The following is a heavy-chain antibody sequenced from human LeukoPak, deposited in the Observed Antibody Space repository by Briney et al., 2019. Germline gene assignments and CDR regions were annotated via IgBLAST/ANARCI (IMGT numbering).Heavy chain of an antibody. CDR1: GYTFTDYH. V-gene: IGHV1-2*02. Sequence: ASVKVSCKASGYTFTDYHIHWVRQAPGQGLEWMGWINPYSGGTNFAQKFQGRVSITRDTSISTAYMELSSLRSDDTAVYYCAIIRQDYWGQGTLVTVSS. J-gene: IGHJ4*02. CDR3: AIIRQDY. CDR2: INPYSGGT.